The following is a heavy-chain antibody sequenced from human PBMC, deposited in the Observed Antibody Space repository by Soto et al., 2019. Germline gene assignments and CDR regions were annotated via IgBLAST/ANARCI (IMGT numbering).Heavy chain of an antibody. CDR1: GGTFSSYA. D-gene: IGHD3-22*01. V-gene: IGHV1-69*06. CDR2: IIPIFGTA. Sequence: SVKVSCKASGGTFSSYAISWVRQAPGQGLEWMGGIIPIFGTANYAQKFQGRVTITADKSTSTAYMELSSLRSEDTAVYYCARDKGITMIVGYAFDIWGQGTMVTVSS. J-gene: IGHJ3*02. CDR3: ARDKGITMIVGYAFDI.